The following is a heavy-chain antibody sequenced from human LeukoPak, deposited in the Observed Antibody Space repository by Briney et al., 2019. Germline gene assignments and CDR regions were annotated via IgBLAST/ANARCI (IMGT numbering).Heavy chain of an antibody. CDR1: GGTFSSYA. J-gene: IGHJ4*02. V-gene: IGHV1-69*04. D-gene: IGHD3-22*01. Sequence: ASVKVSCKASGGTFSSYAISWVRQAPGQGLEWMGRIIPILGIANYAQKFQGRVTITADKSTSTAYMELSSLRSEDTAVYYCASTYYYDSSGHVFDYWGQGTLVTVSS. CDR3: ASTYYYDSSGHVFDY. CDR2: IIPILGIA.